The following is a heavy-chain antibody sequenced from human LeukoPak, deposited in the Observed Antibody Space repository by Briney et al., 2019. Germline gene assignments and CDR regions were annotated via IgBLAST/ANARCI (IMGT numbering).Heavy chain of an antibody. CDR2: ISSSGSAM. CDR3: ARETTSGWYQDI. V-gene: IGHV3-11*01. J-gene: IGHJ3*02. D-gene: IGHD6-19*01. CDR1: GFTFSDYY. Sequence: GGSLRLSCAASGFTFSDYYMSWIRQAPGKGLEWVSYISSSGSAMNYADFVKGRFTISRDNAKKSLFLQMNSLRAEDTAVYYCARETTSGWYQDIRGQGTMVIVSS.